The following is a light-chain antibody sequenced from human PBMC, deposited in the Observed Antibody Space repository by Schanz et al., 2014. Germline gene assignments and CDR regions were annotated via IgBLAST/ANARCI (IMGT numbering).Light chain of an antibody. Sequence: QSALTQPRSVSGSPGQSVTISCTGTSSDVGTNNYVSWYQQHPGKAPKLMLYDVSHRPSGVSNRFSGSKSGNTASLTISGLQAEDEADYYCSSYTSSTTLVFGGGTQLTVL. CDR3: SSYTSSTTLV. V-gene: IGLV2-14*03. CDR2: DVS. J-gene: IGLJ3*02. CDR1: SSDVGTNNY.